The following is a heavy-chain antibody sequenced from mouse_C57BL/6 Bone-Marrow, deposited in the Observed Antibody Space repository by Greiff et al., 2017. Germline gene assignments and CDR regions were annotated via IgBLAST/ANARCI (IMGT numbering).Heavy chain of an antibody. D-gene: IGHD2-12*01. CDR2: IYPGDGDT. V-gene: IGHV1-82*01. Sequence: VQLQESGPELVKPGASVKISCKASGYAFSSSWMNWVKQRPGKGLEWIGRIYPGDGDTNYNGKFKGKATLTADKSSSTAYMQLSSLTSDDSAVYFCARSYSLFAYWGQGTLVTVSA. CDR3: ARSYSLFAY. CDR1: GYAFSSSW. J-gene: IGHJ3*01.